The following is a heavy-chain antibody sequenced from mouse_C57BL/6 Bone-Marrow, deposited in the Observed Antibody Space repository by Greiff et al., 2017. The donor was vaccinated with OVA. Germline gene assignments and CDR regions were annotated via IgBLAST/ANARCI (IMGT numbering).Heavy chain of an antibody. CDR3: AYLYYGSYWYFDV. J-gene: IGHJ1*03. CDR2: IYPRDGST. V-gene: IGHV1-78*01. D-gene: IGHD2-2*01. Sequence: VQLQQSDAELVKPGASVKISCKVSGYTFTDHTIHWMKQRPEQGLEWIGYIYPRDGSTKYNEKFKGKATLTADKSSSTAYMQLNSLTSEDSAVYYCAYLYYGSYWYFDVWGTGTTVTVSS. CDR1: GYTFTDHT.